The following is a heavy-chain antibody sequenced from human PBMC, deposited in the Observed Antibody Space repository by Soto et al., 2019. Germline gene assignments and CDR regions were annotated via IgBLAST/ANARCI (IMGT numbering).Heavy chain of an antibody. V-gene: IGHV3-33*01. J-gene: IGHJ4*02. D-gene: IGHD2-2*01. CDR1: GFTFSRYG. CDR3: ARTEAAAIPSFDY. CDR2: ICYDGSNK. Sequence: GGSLRLSCVASGFTFSRYGMHWVRQAPGKGLECVAVICYDGSNKYYADSVKGRLTISRDNSKNTLYVQMNSLRAEDTAVYYCARTEAAAIPSFDYWGQGTLVTVSS.